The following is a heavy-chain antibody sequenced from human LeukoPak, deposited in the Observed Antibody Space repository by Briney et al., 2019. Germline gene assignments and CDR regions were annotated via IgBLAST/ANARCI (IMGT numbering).Heavy chain of an antibody. D-gene: IGHD6-13*01. CDR2: ISSSGSSI. CDR3: ARATGYDATFDY. Sequence: GGSLRLSCAASGFTFSTYEMNWVRQAPGKGLEWVSYISSSGSSIYYADSMKGRFTISRDNAKNSLYLQMNSLRAEDTAVYFCARATGYDATFDYWGQGTLVTVSS. CDR1: GFTFSTYE. V-gene: IGHV3-48*03. J-gene: IGHJ4*02.